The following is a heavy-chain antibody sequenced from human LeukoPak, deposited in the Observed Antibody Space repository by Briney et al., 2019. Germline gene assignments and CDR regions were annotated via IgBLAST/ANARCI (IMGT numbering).Heavy chain of an antibody. CDR3: ARARPQLLWFGELYRLNYFDY. Sequence: ASVKVSXKASGYTFTSYYMHWVRQAPGQGLEWMGIINPSGGSTSYAQKFQGRVTMTRDTSTSTVYMELSSLRSEDTAVYYCARARPQLLWFGELYRLNYFDYWGPGTLVTVSS. J-gene: IGHJ4*02. CDR1: GYTFTSYY. D-gene: IGHD3-10*01. V-gene: IGHV1-46*03. CDR2: INPSGGST.